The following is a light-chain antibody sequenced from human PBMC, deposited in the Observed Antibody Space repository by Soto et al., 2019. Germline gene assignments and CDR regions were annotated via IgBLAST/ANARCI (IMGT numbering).Light chain of an antibody. CDR2: DAS. Sequence: DIQLTQSPSPLSASVGDRVAITCLASQSISTYLNWYQQKPGKAPKLLIYDASNLETGVPSRFSGSGSGTDFTFTISSLQPEDIATYYCQQYDDLPLTFGGGTKVDI. CDR3: QQYDDLPLT. V-gene: IGKV1-33*01. CDR1: QSISTY. J-gene: IGKJ4*01.